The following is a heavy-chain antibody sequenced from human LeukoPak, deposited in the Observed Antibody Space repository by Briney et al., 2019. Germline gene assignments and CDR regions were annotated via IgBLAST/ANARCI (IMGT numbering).Heavy chain of an antibody. CDR1: GFTFSIYG. D-gene: IGHD3-9*01. J-gene: IGHJ4*02. CDR2: IWYDGSNK. CDR3: ARDGNILTGYFSHGFDY. V-gene: IGHV3-33*01. Sequence: QPGGSLRLSCAASGFTFSIYGMHWVRQAPGKGLEWVAVIWYDGSNKYYADSVKGRFTISRDNSKNTLYLQINSLRAEDTAVYYCARDGNILTGYFSHGFDYWGQGTLVTVSS.